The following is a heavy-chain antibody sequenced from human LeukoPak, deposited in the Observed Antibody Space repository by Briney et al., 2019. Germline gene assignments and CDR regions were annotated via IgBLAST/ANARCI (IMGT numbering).Heavy chain of an antibody. J-gene: IGHJ4*02. CDR1: GESVSSNTAS. D-gene: IGHD6-6*01. Sequence: SQTLSLTCALSGESVSSNTASWSWIRQSPSRGLEWLGKTYYRSQWFTHYAVSVKSRIIINPDTSKNQVSLQLNSVTPEDTAVYYCVRVEYSGSYYFDSWGPGTLVTVSS. V-gene: IGHV6-1*01. CDR3: VRVEYSGSYYFDS. CDR2: TYYRSQWFT.